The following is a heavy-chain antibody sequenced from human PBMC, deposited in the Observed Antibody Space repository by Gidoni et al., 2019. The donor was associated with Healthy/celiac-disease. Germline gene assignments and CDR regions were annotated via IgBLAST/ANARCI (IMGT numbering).Heavy chain of an antibody. J-gene: IGHJ4*02. Sequence: EVQLVESGGGLVQRGWSLRLSCSASGFTFRSSEINWVRQAPGKGLEWVSYISRGASTIYYAESVKGRFTISRDNAKHSLCLQMNSLRAEDTAVYYCARAPYYDPTYYFDYWGQGTLVTVSS. CDR1: GFTFRSSE. CDR2: ISRGASTI. D-gene: IGHD3-22*01. CDR3: ARAPYYDPTYYFDY. V-gene: IGHV3-48*03.